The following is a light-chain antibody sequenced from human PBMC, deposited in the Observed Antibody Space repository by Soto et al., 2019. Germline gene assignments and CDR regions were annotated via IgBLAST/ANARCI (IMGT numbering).Light chain of an antibody. CDR1: QNVATN. CDR2: GAS. J-gene: IGKJ1*01. CDR3: HQATSGLRT. Sequence: IVMTQSPVTLSMSPGDRATLSCRASQNVATNVAWYQQKPGQAPRLLIYGASIRATGFPARFSGSGSGTEFTLTIDSLQSEDFAVFYCHQATSGLRTFGRGNRVEV. V-gene: IGKV3-15*01.